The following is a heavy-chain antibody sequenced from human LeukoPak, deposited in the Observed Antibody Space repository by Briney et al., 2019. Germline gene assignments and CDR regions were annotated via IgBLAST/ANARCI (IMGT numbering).Heavy chain of an antibody. CDR1: GFTFSSYS. CDR3: AMGYSSSLYGFDYYYYGMDV. V-gene: IGHV3-21*01. Sequence: GGSLRLSCAASGFTFSSYSMNWVRQAPGKGLEWVSSIGSSSSYIYYADSVKGRFTISRDNAKNSLYLQMNSLRAEDTAVYYCAMGYSSSLYGFDYYYYGMDVWGKGTTVTVSS. J-gene: IGHJ6*04. CDR2: IGSSSSYI. D-gene: IGHD6-13*01.